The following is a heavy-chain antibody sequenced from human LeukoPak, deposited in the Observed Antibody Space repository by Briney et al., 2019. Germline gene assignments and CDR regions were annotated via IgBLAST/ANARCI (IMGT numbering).Heavy chain of an antibody. CDR1: GFTFSSYA. J-gene: IGHJ4*02. CDR3: AKGSSGWYKVGFFDY. D-gene: IGHD6-19*01. CDR2: ISGSGGST. Sequence: GASLRLSCAASGFTFSSYAMSWVRQAPGKGLEWVSAISGSGGSTYYADSVKGRFTISRDNSKNTLYLQMNSLRAEDTAVYYCAKGSSGWYKVGFFDYWGQGTLVTVSS. V-gene: IGHV3-23*01.